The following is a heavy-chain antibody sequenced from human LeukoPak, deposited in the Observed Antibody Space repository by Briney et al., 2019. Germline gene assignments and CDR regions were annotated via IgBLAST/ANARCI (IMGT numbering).Heavy chain of an antibody. V-gene: IGHV4-59*08. Sequence: SETLSLTRTVSGGSISSYYWSWIRQPPGKGLEWIAYMYYGGNTDYNPSLKSRVTISIDTSNNQFSLKLSSVTAADTAMYYCARHETGGSYPLKYWGQGLLVTVSS. CDR1: GGSISSYY. D-gene: IGHD1-26*01. CDR3: ARHETGGSYPLKY. CDR2: MYYGGNT. J-gene: IGHJ4*02.